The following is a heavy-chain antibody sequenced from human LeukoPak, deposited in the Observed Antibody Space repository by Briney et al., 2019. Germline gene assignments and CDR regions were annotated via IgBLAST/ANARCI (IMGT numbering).Heavy chain of an antibody. Sequence: GASVKVSCKASGYTFTSYDMHRVREAPGQGLEWMGIFNPSGGSTSYAQKFQGRVTMTRHTSTSTVYMELSRLKSEDKAVYFGSSIAAAGRNAFDIWGQGTMVTVSS. CDR1: GYTFTSYD. J-gene: IGHJ3*02. CDR3: SSIAAAGRNAFDI. CDR2: FNPSGGST. V-gene: IGHV1-46*01. D-gene: IGHD6-13*01.